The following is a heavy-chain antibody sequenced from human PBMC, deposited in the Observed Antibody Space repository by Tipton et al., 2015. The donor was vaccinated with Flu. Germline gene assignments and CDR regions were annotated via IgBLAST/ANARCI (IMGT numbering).Heavy chain of an antibody. V-gene: IGHV4-59*01. D-gene: IGHD3-22*01. CDR3: ATATFYYDNGGFYFFDS. CDR1: GGSISYYY. CDR2: ITYTGST. Sequence: TLSLTCTVSGGSISYYYWSWIRQPPGKGLEWIGYITYTGSTNYNPSLKSRVTISVDTSQNQFSLRLSSVTAADTAVYFCATATFYYDNGGFYFFDSWGQGTLVTVSS. J-gene: IGHJ4*02.